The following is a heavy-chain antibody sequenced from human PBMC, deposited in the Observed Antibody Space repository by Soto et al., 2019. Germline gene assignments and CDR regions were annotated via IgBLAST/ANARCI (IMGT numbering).Heavy chain of an antibody. CDR1: GFTFSSYA. CDR3: AKDWNVKSNYDFWSGQISDAFDI. D-gene: IGHD3-3*01. V-gene: IGHV3-23*01. Sequence: GGSLRLSCAASGFTFSSYAMSWVRQAPGKGLEWVSAISGSGGSTYYADSVKGRFTISRDNSKNTLYLQMNSLRAEDTAVYYCAKDWNVKSNYDFWSGQISDAFDIWGQGTMVTVSS. CDR2: ISGSGGST. J-gene: IGHJ3*02.